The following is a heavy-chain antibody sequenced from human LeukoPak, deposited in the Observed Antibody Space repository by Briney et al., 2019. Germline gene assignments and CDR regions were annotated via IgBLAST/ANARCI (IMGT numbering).Heavy chain of an antibody. CDR2: ISASNGNT. D-gene: IGHD5-12*01. Sequence: ASVKVSCKTSGYDFISYGFSWVRQAPGQGLEWMGWISASNGNTKCAQKFQGRVTMTTDSSTNTAYMDLRSLRFDDTAVYYCVRDPGELIVATTFDYWGQGTLVTVSS. J-gene: IGHJ4*02. V-gene: IGHV1-18*01. CDR3: VRDPGELIVATTFDY. CDR1: GYDFISYG.